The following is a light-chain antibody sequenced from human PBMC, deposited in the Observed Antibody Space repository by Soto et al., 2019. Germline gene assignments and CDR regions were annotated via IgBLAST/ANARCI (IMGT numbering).Light chain of an antibody. V-gene: IGKV3-15*01. J-gene: IGKJ2*01. CDR1: QSVSSN. Sequence: EIVMTQSPATLSVSPGERDTLSCRASQSVSSNLAWYQQKPGQAPGLLIYGASTRANGIPARFSGSRSGTEFTLTISSLQSEDFAVYYCQQYNNWPYTFGQGTKLEIK. CDR2: GAS. CDR3: QQYNNWPYT.